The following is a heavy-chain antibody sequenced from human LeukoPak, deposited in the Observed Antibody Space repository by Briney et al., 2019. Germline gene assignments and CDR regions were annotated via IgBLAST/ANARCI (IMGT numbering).Heavy chain of an antibody. D-gene: IGHD6-19*01. V-gene: IGHV3-7*01. CDR3: ARAPGYSSGWLPYYFDY. Sequence: GGSLRLSCAASGFTFSSYWMSWVRQAPGKGLEWVANIKQDGSEKNYVDSVKGRFTISRDNAKNSLYLQMNSLRAEDTAVYYCARAPGYSSGWLPYYFDYWGQGTLVTVSS. CDR2: IKQDGSEK. CDR1: GFTFSSYW. J-gene: IGHJ4*02.